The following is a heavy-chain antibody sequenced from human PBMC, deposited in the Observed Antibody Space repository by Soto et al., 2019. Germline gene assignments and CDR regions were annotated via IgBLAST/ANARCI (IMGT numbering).Heavy chain of an antibody. CDR2: IYSGGST. J-gene: IGHJ4*01. CDR1: GGSINTYY. Sequence: QGQLQEWGPGLVKPSETLSLTCTVSGGSINTYYWSWIRQAAGKGLEWIGRIYSGGSTNYNTSLLSRVSVAVDMSTNQFSLILSSVTAADTAVYYCARGPGGFGEFSLDYWGHGTLVTVSS. D-gene: IGHD3-10*01. V-gene: IGHV4-4*07. CDR3: ARGPGGFGEFSLDY.